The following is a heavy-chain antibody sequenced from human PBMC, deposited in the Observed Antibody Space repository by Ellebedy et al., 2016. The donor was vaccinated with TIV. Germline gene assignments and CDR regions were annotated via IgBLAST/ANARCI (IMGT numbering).Heavy chain of an antibody. CDR2: ISSSSSYI. J-gene: IGHJ5*01. CDR3: ARARSGFDS. Sequence: GGSLRLXCAASGFTLSTYNMNWVRQAPGKGLEWVSSISSSSSYIYYADAVKGRFTISRDNAKHSLYLQMNSLRAEDTAIYYCARARSGFDSWGQGTLVTVSP. D-gene: IGHD1-14*01. V-gene: IGHV3-21*01. CDR1: GFTLSTYN.